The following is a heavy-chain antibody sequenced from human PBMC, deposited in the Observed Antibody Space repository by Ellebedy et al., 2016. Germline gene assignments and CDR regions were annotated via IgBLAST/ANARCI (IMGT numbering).Heavy chain of an antibody. CDR3: AKGGRSSWFDS. V-gene: IGHV3-74*01. J-gene: IGHJ5*02. CDR2: INSDGTTT. Sequence: GESLKISCAASGFTFSSYWMHWVRQAPGKGLMWVSRINSDGTTTSHADPVKGRFTISRDNSKNTLYLQIDSLTVEDTAVYYCAKGGRSSWFDSWGQGTLVTVSS. D-gene: IGHD6-13*01. CDR1: GFTFSSYW.